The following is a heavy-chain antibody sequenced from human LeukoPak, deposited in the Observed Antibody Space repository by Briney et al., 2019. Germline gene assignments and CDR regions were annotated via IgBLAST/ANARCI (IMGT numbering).Heavy chain of an antibody. J-gene: IGHJ6*03. CDR2: IYYTGTT. CDR1: GGSISSSLYH. D-gene: IGHD4-17*01. CDR3: AADYGDFSTYYYYYYMDV. V-gene: IGHV4-39*01. Sequence: SETLSLTCTVSGGSISSSLYHWGWIRQSPGKNLEWLGSIYYTGTTHYNPSLKSRVTISVDTSKNQFSLNLSSVTAADTAVYYCAADYGDFSTYYYYYYMDVWGKGTTVTISS.